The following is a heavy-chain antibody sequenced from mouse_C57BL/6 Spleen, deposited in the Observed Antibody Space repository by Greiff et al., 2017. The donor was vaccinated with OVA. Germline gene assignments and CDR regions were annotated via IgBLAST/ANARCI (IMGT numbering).Heavy chain of an antibody. CDR1: GFSLTSYG. V-gene: IGHV2-2*01. Sequence: QVQLQQSGPGLVQPSQSLSITCTVSGFSLTSYGVHWVRQSPGKGLEWLRVIWSGGSTDYNAAFISRLSISKDNSTSQVFFKMNSLQADDTAIYYCARNSGSSPFDYWGQGTTLTVSS. CDR3: ARNSGSSPFDY. J-gene: IGHJ2*01. CDR2: IWSGGST. D-gene: IGHD1-1*01.